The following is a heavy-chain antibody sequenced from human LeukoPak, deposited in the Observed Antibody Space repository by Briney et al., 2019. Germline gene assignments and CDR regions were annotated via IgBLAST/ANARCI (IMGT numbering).Heavy chain of an antibody. CDR1: GFTFSSYS. V-gene: IGHV3-48*01. CDR2: ISSSSSTI. Sequence: PGGSLRLSCAASGFTFSSYSMNWVRQAPGKGLEWVSYISSSSSTIYYADSVKGRFTISRDNAKNSLYLQMNSLRAEDTAVYYCARDALVGATGYWGQGTLVTVSS. J-gene: IGHJ4*02. D-gene: IGHD1-26*01. CDR3: ARDALVGATGY.